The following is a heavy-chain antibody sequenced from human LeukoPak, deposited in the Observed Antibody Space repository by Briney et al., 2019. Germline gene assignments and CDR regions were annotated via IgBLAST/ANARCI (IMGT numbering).Heavy chain of an antibody. CDR2: ISSSTNYI. V-gene: IGHV3-21*01. Sequence: GGSLRLSCAASGFTFSSYSMNWVRQAPGKGLEWVSYISSSTNYIYYADSVKGRFTISRDNAKNSLYLQMNSLRAEDTAVYYCAKDPTDSSSSPDYFDYWGQGTLVTVSS. CDR3: AKDPTDSSSSPDYFDY. D-gene: IGHD6-6*01. J-gene: IGHJ4*02. CDR1: GFTFSSYS.